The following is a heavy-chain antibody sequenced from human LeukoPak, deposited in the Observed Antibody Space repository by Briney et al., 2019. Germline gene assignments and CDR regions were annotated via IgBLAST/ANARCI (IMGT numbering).Heavy chain of an antibody. V-gene: IGHV4-59*08. CDR3: AIANYYDSSGYYRHAFDI. J-gene: IGHJ3*02. CDR1: GGSLSIFY. D-gene: IGHD3-22*01. CDR2: IFFSGST. Sequence: LFLTLTVSGGSLSIFYWGWVREPPGEGLEWGGYIFFSGSTNYNPSLKSRVTISVDTSKNQFSLKLSSVTAADTAVYYCAIANYYDSSGYYRHAFDIWGQGTMVTVSS.